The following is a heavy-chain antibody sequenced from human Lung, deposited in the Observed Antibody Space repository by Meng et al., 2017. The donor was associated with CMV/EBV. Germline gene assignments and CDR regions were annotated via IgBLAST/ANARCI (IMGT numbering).Heavy chain of an antibody. CDR1: FTFSDHY. CDR2: ISGTSSTI. J-gene: IGHJ2*01. V-gene: IGHV3-11*01. D-gene: IGHD5-12*01. CDR3: AGDLLGYSAYGVRYFDL. Sequence: FTFSDHYMSWIRQTPGKGLEWLSYISGTSSTIYEASSVKGRFTVSRDNAKKSLYLQMNSLRAEDTAVYYCAGDLLGYSAYGVRYFDLWGRGTLVTVSS.